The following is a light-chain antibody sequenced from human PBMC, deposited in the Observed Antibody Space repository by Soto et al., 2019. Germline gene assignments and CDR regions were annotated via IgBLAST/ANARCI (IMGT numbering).Light chain of an antibody. J-gene: IGKJ1*01. CDR1: QSISNW. CDR2: DAS. Sequence: DIHMTQSPSTLPASVGDRVTITCRASQSISNWLAWYQQKPGKASNLLIYDASSLQSGVPSRFSGSGFGTEFTLTISSLQPGDFATYYCQQYSSRSTFGQGTKGDIK. CDR3: QQYSSRST. V-gene: IGKV1-5*01.